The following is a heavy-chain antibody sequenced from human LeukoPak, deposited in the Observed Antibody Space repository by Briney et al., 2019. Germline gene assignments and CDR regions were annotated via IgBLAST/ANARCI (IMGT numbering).Heavy chain of an antibody. CDR2: IEQDGSEE. V-gene: IGHV3-7*05. D-gene: IGHD4-11*01. CDR1: GFIFSDYW. J-gene: IGHJ4*02. Sequence: GGSLRLSCAASGFIFSDYWMNWVRHAPGKGLEWVANIEQDGSEEYYVDSVKGRFTISRDNAKNSLYLQMNSLRAEDTAVYYCARGEVDSNVDYWGQGTLVTVSS. CDR3: ARGEVDSNVDY.